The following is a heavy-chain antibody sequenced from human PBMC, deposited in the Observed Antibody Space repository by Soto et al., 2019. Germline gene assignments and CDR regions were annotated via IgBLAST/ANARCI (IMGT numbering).Heavy chain of an antibody. CDR2: INAGNGNT. J-gene: IGHJ3*02. D-gene: IGHD3-22*01. V-gene: IGHV1-3*01. Sequence: ASVKVSCKASGYTFTSYAMHWVRQAPGQRLEWMGWINAGNGNTKYSQKFQGRVTITRDTSASTAYMELSSLRSEDTAVYYCAVLGYYDSSGYPMAFDIWGQGAMVTVSS. CDR3: AVLGYYDSSGYPMAFDI. CDR1: GYTFTSYA.